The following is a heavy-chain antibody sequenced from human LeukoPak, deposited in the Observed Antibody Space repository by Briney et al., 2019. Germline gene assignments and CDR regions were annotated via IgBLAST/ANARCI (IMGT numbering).Heavy chain of an antibody. D-gene: IGHD3-16*01. CDR2: IKQDGSEK. Sequence: GGSLRLSCAASGFTFSSNWMSWVRQAPGKGLEWVANIKQDGSEKYYVDSVKGRFTISRDNAKNSLYLQMNGLRGDDTALYYCVKDLPVLHYWGQGTLVTVSS. CDR3: VKDLPVLHY. CDR1: GFTFSSNW. V-gene: IGHV3-7*01. J-gene: IGHJ4*02.